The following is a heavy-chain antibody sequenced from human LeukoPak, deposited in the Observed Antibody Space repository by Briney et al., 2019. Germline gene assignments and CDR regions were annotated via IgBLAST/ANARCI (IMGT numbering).Heavy chain of an antibody. CDR2: IRSKANSYAT. V-gene: IGHV3-73*01. D-gene: IGHD2-2*01. CDR1: GFTFSGSA. CDR3: TRIVVVPAAIGDDAFDI. J-gene: IGHJ3*02. Sequence: QTGGSLRLSCAASGFTFSGSAMHWVRQASGKGLEWVGRIRSKANSYATAYAASVKGRFTISRDDSKNTAYLQMNSLKTEDTAVYYCTRIVVVPAAIGDDAFDIWGQGTMVTVSS.